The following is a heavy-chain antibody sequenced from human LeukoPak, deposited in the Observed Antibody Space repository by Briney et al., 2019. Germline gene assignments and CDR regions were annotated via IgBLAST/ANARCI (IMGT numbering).Heavy chain of an antibody. J-gene: IGHJ5*02. CDR1: GFTFSSYA. V-gene: IGHV3-9*01. CDR2: ISWNSGSI. D-gene: IGHD6-19*01. CDR3: AKVAGTNWFDP. Sequence: GGSLRLSCAASGFTFSSYAMHWVRQAPGKGLEWVSGISWNSGSIGYADSVKGRFTISRDNAKNSLYLQMNSLRAEDTALYYCAKVAGTNWFDPWGQGTLVTVSS.